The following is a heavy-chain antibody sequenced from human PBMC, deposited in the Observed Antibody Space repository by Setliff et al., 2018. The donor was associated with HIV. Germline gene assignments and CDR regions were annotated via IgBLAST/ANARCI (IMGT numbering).Heavy chain of an antibody. CDR1: GDSISGHS. V-gene: IGHV4-59*11. J-gene: IGHJ3*02. CDR2: IDYSGRT. D-gene: IGHD3-22*01. Sequence: PSETLSLTCNVSGDSISGHSWTWIRQPPGKGLEWIGSIDYSGRTDKKPSLKSRLRISIDTSKNHFYVNLFSVTAADTAVYYCAREDTTGYYSLSAFDIWGQGTLVTVSS. CDR3: AREDTTGYYSLSAFDI.